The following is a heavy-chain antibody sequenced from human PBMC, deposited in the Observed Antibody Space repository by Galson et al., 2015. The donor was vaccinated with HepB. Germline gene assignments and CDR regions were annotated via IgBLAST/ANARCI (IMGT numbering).Heavy chain of an antibody. J-gene: IGHJ4*02. Sequence: SVKVSCKASGYTFTRFAIHWVRQAPGQRLEWMGWINAGNGNTKYSQKFQDRVTITRDTSATTAYMELTSLRSEDTAVYYCAIQRDFDSWGQGTLVTVSS. CDR1: GYTFTRFA. V-gene: IGHV1-3*01. CDR2: INAGNGNT. CDR3: AIQRDFDS.